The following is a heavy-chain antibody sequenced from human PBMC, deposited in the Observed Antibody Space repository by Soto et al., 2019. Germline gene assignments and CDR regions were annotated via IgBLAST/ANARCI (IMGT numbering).Heavy chain of an antibody. V-gene: IGHV3-23*01. CDR1: RFTFSSYA. J-gene: IGHJ6*02. D-gene: IGHD1-26*01. Sequence: GGSLRLSCAASRFTFSSYAMSWVRQAPGKGLEWVSAISGSGGSTYYADSVKGRFTISRDNSKNTLYLQMNSLRAEDTAVYYCAKDREGHSGNPKMDVWGQGTTVTVSS. CDR2: ISGSGGST. CDR3: AKDREGHSGNPKMDV.